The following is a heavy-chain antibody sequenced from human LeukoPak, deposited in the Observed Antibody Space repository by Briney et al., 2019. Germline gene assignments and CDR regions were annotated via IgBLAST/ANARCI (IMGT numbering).Heavy chain of an antibody. CDR3: ARGFTMIVGGVLFEY. CDR2: MNPNSGNT. CDR1: GYTFTSYD. D-gene: IGHD3-22*01. J-gene: IGHJ4*02. V-gene: IGHV1-8*01. Sequence: GASVKVSCKASGYTFTSYDINWVRQATGQGLEWMGWMNPNSGNTGYAQKFQGRVTMTRNTSISTAYMELSSLRSEDTAVYYCARGFTMIVGGVLFEYWGQGTLVTVSS.